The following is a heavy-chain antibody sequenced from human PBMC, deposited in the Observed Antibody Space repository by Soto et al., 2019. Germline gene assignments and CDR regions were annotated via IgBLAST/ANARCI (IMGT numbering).Heavy chain of an antibody. J-gene: IGHJ6*02. CDR3: AKDTYYDFWSGYYVSYYYGMDV. CDR1: GFTFSSYA. D-gene: IGHD3-3*01. CDR2: ISGSGGST. Sequence: GGSLRLSCAASGFTFSSYAMSWVRQAPGKGLEWVSAISGSGGSTYYADSVKGRFTISRDNSKNTLYLQMNSLRAEDTAVYYCAKDTYYDFWSGYYVSYYYGMDVWGQGTTVTVSS. V-gene: IGHV3-23*01.